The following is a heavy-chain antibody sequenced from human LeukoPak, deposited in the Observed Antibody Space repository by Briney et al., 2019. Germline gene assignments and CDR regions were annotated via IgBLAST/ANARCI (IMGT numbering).Heavy chain of an antibody. Sequence: PSETLSLTCAVYGGSFSGYYWSWIRQPPGKGLEWIGEINHSGSTYYNPSLKSRVTISVDTSKNQFSLKLSSVTAADTAVYYCARTFSSGWYPTGEYYYYGMDVWGKGTTVTVSS. CDR3: ARTFSSGWYPTGEYYYYGMDV. D-gene: IGHD6-19*01. CDR2: INHSGST. J-gene: IGHJ6*04. CDR1: GGSFSGYY. V-gene: IGHV4-34*01.